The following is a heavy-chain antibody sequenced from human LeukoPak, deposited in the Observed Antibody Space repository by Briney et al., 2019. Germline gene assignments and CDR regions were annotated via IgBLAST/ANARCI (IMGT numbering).Heavy chain of an antibody. CDR3: AKDLGGSTDY. CDR2: IRGST. Sequence: SGGSLRLSCAASGFTFINYVMSWVRQTPGKGLEWVSLIRGSTYYADSVKGRFTISRDNSQNTLYLQMNSLRAEDTALYYCAKDLGGSTDYWGQGTLVTVSS. CDR1: GFTFINYV. J-gene: IGHJ4*02. D-gene: IGHD5-12*01. V-gene: IGHV3-23*01.